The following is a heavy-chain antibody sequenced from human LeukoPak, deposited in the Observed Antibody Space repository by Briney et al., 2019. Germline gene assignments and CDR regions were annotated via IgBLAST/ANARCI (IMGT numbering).Heavy chain of an antibody. Sequence: EASVKVSCKASGGTFSSNAISWVRQAPGQGLEWMGGIIPIFGTANYAQKSQGRVTITADESTSTAYMELSSLRSEDTAVYYCARPSIDFWSGYYTPFDYWGQGTLVTVSS. J-gene: IGHJ4*02. V-gene: IGHV1-69*01. CDR1: GGTFSSNA. CDR3: ARPSIDFWSGYYTPFDY. CDR2: IIPIFGTA. D-gene: IGHD3-3*01.